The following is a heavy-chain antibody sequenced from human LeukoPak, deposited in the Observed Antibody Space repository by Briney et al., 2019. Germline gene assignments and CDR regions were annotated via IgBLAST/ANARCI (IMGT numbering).Heavy chain of an antibody. D-gene: IGHD3-16*01. CDR1: GGSISSYY. CDR3: ARGRWDFDY. V-gene: IGHV4-59*01. CDR2: IYYSGST. Sequence: SETLSLTCTVSGGSISSYYWSWIRQPPGKGLEWIGYIYYSGSTNYNPSLKSRVTISVDTSKNQFSLKLSSVTAVDTAVYYCARGRWDFDYWGQGTLVTVSS. J-gene: IGHJ4*02.